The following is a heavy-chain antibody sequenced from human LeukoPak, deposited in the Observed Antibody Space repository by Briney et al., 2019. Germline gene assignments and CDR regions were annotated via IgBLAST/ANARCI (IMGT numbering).Heavy chain of an antibody. J-gene: IGHJ4*02. CDR3: AKKPTWGIAAAGHEYYFDY. V-gene: IGHV3-23*01. D-gene: IGHD6-13*01. CDR2: ISPTGAST. Sequence: PGGSLRLSCAASTFTFSRYAMAWVRQAPGKGLEWVSAISPTGASTYYEDSVKGRFTISRDNSKNTLYLQMNSLRAEDTAVYYCAKKPTWGIAAAGHEYYFDYWGQGTLVTVSS. CDR1: TFTFSRYA.